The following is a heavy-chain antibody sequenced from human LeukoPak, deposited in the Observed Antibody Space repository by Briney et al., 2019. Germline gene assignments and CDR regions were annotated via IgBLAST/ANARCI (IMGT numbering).Heavy chain of an antibody. CDR1: GFTFSSYW. Sequence: RTGGSLRLSCAASGFTFSSYWMHWVRQAPGKGLVWVSRINSDGSSTSYADSVKGRFTISRDNAKNTLYLQMNSLRAEDTAVYYCAIDLQWELEGYAFDIWGQGTMVTVSS. J-gene: IGHJ3*02. V-gene: IGHV3-74*01. CDR2: INSDGSST. CDR3: AIDLQWELEGYAFDI. D-gene: IGHD1-26*01.